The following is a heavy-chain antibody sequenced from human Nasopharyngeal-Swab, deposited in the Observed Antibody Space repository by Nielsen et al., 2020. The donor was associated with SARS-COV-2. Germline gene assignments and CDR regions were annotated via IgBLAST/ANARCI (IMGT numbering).Heavy chain of an antibody. CDR2: FDPEDGET. CDR3: AASQWGEYFDY. D-gene: IGHD3-16*01. CDR1: GCTLTEIS. Sequence: SVKVSCKVSGCTLTEISMHWVRQAHGRGLEWMGGFDPEDGETIYAQKFQGRVTMTEDTSIDTAYMELRSLRSEDTAVYYCAASQWGEYFDYWGQGTLVSVSS. J-gene: IGHJ4*02. V-gene: IGHV1-24*01.